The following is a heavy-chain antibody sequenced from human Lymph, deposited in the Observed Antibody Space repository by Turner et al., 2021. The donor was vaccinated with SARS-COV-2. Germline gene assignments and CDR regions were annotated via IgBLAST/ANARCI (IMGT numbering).Heavy chain of an antibody. CDR2: SNPNSGGT. J-gene: IGHJ6*02. CDR1: GSTFPGSY. V-gene: IGHV1-2*02. CDR3: ARDVERYNDFWSGYSGGYGMDV. Sequence: HLVKSGAGVKKPGASVKVSFTASGSTFPGSYMHWVRQAPGQGLEWMGWSNPNSGGTNYAQKFQGRVTMTRDTSISAAYMELSRLRSDDTAVYYCARDVERYNDFWSGYSGGYGMDVWGQGTTVTVSS. D-gene: IGHD3-3*01.